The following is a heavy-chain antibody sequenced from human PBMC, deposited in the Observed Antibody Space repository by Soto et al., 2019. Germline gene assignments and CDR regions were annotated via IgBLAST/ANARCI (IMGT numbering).Heavy chain of an antibody. CDR1: GGSISSYY. Sequence: SETLSLTCTVSGGSISSYYWSWIRQPPGKGLEWIGYIYYSGSTNYNPSLKSRVTISVDTSKNQFSLKLSSVTAADTAVYYCERHGTGYYDFWSGYYSEAYYYYYMDVWGKGTTVTVSS. CDR3: ERHGTGYYDFWSGYYSEAYYYYYMDV. CDR2: IYYSGST. J-gene: IGHJ6*03. V-gene: IGHV4-59*08. D-gene: IGHD3-3*01.